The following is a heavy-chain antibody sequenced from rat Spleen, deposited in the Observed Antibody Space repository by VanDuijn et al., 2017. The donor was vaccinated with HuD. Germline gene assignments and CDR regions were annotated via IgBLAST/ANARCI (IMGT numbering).Heavy chain of an antibody. D-gene: IGHD3-6*01. CDR1: GFTFSNYG. Sequence: EVQLVESGGGLEQPGRSLKLSCAASGFTFSNYGMAWVRQAPTKGLEWVATISYDGSHTYYPDSVKGRFTISRDNAKSTLYLQMNSLRSEDTATYYCTRNWDYWGQGVMVTVSS. V-gene: IGHV5-29*01. J-gene: IGHJ2*01. CDR2: ISYDGSHT. CDR3: TRNWDY.